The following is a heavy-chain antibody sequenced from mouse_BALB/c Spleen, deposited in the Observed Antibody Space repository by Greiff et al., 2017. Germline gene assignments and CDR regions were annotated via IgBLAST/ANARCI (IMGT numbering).Heavy chain of an antibody. D-gene: IGHD4-1*01. CDR3: ARSELGPAWFAY. CDR2: IYPGDGDT. CDR1: GYAFSSYW. Sequence: VKLQESGAELVRPGSSVKISCKASGYAFSSYWMNWVKQRPGQGLEWIGQIYPGDGDTNYNGKFKGKATLTADKSSSTAYMQLSSLTSEDSAVYFCARSELGPAWFAYWGQGTLVTVSA. J-gene: IGHJ3*01. V-gene: IGHV1-80*01.